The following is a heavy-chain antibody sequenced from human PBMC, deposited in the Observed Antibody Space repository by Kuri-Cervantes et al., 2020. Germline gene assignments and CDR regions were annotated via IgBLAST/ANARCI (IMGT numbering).Heavy chain of an antibody. CDR3: ARGLRGGYYGMDV. Sequence: GESLKISCAASGFSFSDYGMHWVRQAPGKGLDWVAMISYEGKEYYTDSVKGRFTVSRDNSNNALYLQMNSLRPEDTAVYHCARGLRGGYYGMDVWGQGTTVTVSS. CDR2: ISYEGKE. V-gene: IGHV3-30*03. J-gene: IGHJ6*02. CDR1: GFSFSDYG. D-gene: IGHD2-21*01.